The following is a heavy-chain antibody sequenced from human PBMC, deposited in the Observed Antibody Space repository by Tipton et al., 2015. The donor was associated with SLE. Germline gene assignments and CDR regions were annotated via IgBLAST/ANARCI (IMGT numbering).Heavy chain of an antibody. CDR1: GGSISSSSYY. J-gene: IGHJ4*02. CDR2: IYYNGSM. Sequence: TLSLTCTVSGGSISSSSYYWGWIRQPPGKGLEWIGTIYYNGSMYYNPSLKSRVTISVDTSKNQFSLKLSSVTAADTAVYYCARGGDSSLPFDYWGQGTLVAVSS. CDR3: ARGGDSSLPFDY. V-gene: IGHV4-39*07. D-gene: IGHD3-16*01.